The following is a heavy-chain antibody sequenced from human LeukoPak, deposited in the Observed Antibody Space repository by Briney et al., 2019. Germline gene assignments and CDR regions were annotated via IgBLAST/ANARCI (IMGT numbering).Heavy chain of an antibody. J-gene: IGHJ4*02. D-gene: IGHD5-24*01. V-gene: IGHV1-46*01. CDR2: INPSGGST. CDR1: GYTFTSYY. CDR3: ARDDGDGYNLGPDY. Sequence: ASVKVSCKASGYTFTSYYMHWVRQAPGQGLEWMGIINPSGGSTSYAQKFQGRVTMTRDTSISPASMELSRLRSDDTAVYYCARDDGDGYNLGPDYWGQGTLVTVSS.